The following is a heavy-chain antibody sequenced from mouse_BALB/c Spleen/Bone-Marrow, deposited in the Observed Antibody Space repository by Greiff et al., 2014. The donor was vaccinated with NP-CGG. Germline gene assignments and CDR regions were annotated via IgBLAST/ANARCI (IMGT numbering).Heavy chain of an antibody. V-gene: IGHV5-17*02. CDR2: ISSGSSTI. D-gene: IGHD1-1*01. J-gene: IGHJ2*01. Sequence: EVMLVESGGGLVQPGGCRKLSCAASGFTLSSFGMHWVRQAPEKGLEWVAYISSGSSTIYYADTVKGRFTIYRDNPKHILLLKMTSLRSDDTAMYYGGRLRRYYGYFDYWGQGTTLTVSS. CDR1: GFTLSSFG. CDR3: GRLRRYYGYFDY.